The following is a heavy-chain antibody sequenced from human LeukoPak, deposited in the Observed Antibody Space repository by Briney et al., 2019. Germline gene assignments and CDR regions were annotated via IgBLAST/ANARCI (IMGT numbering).Heavy chain of an antibody. Sequence: GGSLRLSCEASGFTFSAYAMSWVRQAPGKGLEWVSAISGSGGSTYYADSVKGRFTISRDNSKNTLYLQMNSLRAEDTAVYYCAKDQRQWLVGWYFDLWGRGTLVTVSS. J-gene: IGHJ2*01. V-gene: IGHV3-23*01. CDR2: ISGSGGST. CDR1: GFTFSAYA. CDR3: AKDQRQWLVGWYFDL. D-gene: IGHD6-19*01.